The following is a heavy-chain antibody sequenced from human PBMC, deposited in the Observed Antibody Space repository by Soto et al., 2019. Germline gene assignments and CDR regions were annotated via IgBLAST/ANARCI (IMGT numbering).Heavy chain of an antibody. J-gene: IGHJ6*02. Sequence: VGSLRLSCAASGFTFRSYGMPWVRRAPGKGLEWVAVIWYDGSNKYYADAVKGRFTISRDNSKNTLYLQMNSLRAEDTAVYYCAREISMVRGVIMNALYYYYGMDVWGQGTTVTVSS. D-gene: IGHD3-10*01. CDR3: AREISMVRGVIMNALYYYYGMDV. CDR2: IWYDGSNK. CDR1: GFTFRSYG. V-gene: IGHV3-33*01.